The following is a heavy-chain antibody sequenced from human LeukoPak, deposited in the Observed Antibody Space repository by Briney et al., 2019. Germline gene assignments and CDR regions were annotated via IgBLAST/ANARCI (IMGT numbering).Heavy chain of an antibody. CDR3: ARGYCSSTSCFVFDP. D-gene: IGHD2-2*01. V-gene: IGHV4-34*01. J-gene: IGHJ5*02. CDR1: GGSFSGYY. CDR2: INHSGST. Sequence: SETLSLTCAVYGGSFSGYYWSWIRQPPGKGLEWIGEINHSGSTNYNPSLKSRVTISVDTSKNQFSLKLSSVIAADTAVYYCARGYCSSTSCFVFDPWGQGTLVTVSS.